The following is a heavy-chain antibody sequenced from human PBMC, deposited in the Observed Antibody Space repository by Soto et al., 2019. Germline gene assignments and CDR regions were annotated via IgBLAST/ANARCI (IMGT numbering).Heavy chain of an antibody. J-gene: IGHJ4*02. D-gene: IGHD2-8*02. Sequence: SETLSLTCADYGGSFSGYYWTWIRQPPGTGLGWIGEINHSGSTNYNPSLKSRVTISVDTPQHQLCLKLTSVTAGDTAVYSCGRDKITGLCAYWGQGTLVTVAS. CDR1: GGSFSGYY. CDR2: INHSGST. V-gene: IGHV4-34*01. CDR3: GRDKITGLCAY.